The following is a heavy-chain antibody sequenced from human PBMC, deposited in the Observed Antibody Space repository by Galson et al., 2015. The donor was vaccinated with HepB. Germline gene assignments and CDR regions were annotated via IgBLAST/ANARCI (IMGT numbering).Heavy chain of an antibody. J-gene: IGHJ6*02. CDR1: GDSVSSNSAA. Sequence: CAISGDSVSSNSAAWNWIRQSPSRGLEWLGRTYYRSNWYNNYAISVKSRITINPDTSKNQFSLQLNSVTPEDAAVYYCAREIGYSSAWYQGYKNGMDVWGQGTTVTVSS. CDR3: AREIGYSSAWYQGYKNGMDV. CDR2: TYYRSNWYN. D-gene: IGHD6-19*01. V-gene: IGHV6-1*01.